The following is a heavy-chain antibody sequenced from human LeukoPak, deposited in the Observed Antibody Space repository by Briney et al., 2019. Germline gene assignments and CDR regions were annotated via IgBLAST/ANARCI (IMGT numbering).Heavy chain of an antibody. D-gene: IGHD3-10*01. CDR3: ARGALLWFGEGGWFDP. CDR2: INHSGST. J-gene: IGHJ5*02. Sequence: SETLPLTCAVYGGSFSGYYWSWIRQPPGKGLEWIGEINHSGSTNYNPSLKSRVTISVDTSKNQFSLKLSSVTAADTAVYYCARGALLWFGEGGWFDPWGQGTLVTVSS. CDR1: GGSFSGYY. V-gene: IGHV4-34*01.